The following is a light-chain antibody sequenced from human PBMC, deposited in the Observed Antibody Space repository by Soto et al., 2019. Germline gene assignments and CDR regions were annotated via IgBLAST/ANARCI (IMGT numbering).Light chain of an antibody. J-gene: IGLJ2*01. CDR1: SSNIGNNY. V-gene: IGLV1-51*01. Sequence: QSVLTQPPSVSAAPGQKVTISRSGSSSNIGNNYVSWYQQLPGTAPKLLIYDNNKRPSGIPDRFSGSKSGTSATLGITGLQTGDEADYYCGTWDSSLSGYVVFGGGTKLTVL. CDR2: DNN. CDR3: GTWDSSLSGYVV.